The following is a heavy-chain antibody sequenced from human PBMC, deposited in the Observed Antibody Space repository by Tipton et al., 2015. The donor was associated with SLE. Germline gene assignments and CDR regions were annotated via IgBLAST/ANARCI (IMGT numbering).Heavy chain of an antibody. J-gene: IGHJ4*02. CDR1: GGSISSSSSYY. CDR2: INHRGST. V-gene: IGHV4-34*01. Sequence: TLSLTCAVYGGSISSSSSYYWAWIRQPPGKGVEWIGEINHRGSTNYNPSLKSRVTISVDTSKNQFSLKLRSVTAADTAVYYCARESATSGDFDYWGQGTLVTVSS. D-gene: IGHD4-17*01. CDR3: ARESATSGDFDY.